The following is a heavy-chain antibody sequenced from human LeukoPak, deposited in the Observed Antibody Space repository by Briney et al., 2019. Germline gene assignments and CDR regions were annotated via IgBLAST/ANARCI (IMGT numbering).Heavy chain of an antibody. CDR2: ISWNSGIV. CDR3: TKDRYCSSSRCPLDY. CDR1: GFTFDEYA. D-gene: IGHD2-2*01. J-gene: IGHJ4*02. V-gene: IGHV3-9*01. Sequence: SLRLSCATSGFTFDEYAMHWVRQAPGKGLEWVSSISWNSGIVGYADSVKGRFTISRDNAKNFLYLQMNSVRAEDTALYYCTKDRYCSSSRCPLDYWGQGTLVTVSS.